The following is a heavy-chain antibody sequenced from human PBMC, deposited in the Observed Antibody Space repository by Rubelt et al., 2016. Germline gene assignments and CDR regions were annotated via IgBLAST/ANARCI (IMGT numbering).Heavy chain of an antibody. D-gene: IGHD1-26*01. CDR1: GGSISSSSYY. V-gene: IGHV4-39*01. CDR2: IYYSGST. J-gene: IGHJ3*02. CDR3: ARLFRAGATSAHDAFDI. Sequence: QLQLQESGPGLVKPSETLSLTCTVSGGSISSSSYYWGWIRQPPGKGLEWIGSIYYSGSTYYNPSPKSRVTISVDTSKNQFSRKLISVTAADTAVYYCARLFRAGATSAHDAFDIWGQGTMVTVSS.